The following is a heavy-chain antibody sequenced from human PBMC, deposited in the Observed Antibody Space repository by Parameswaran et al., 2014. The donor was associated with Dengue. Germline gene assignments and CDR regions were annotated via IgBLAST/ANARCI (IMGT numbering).Heavy chain of an antibody. V-gene: IGHV4-59*01. CDR3: ARDGHPGITIFGEYDAFDI. CDR2: IYYSGST. Sequence: RWIRQPPGKGLEWIGYIYYSGSTNYDPSLKSRVTISVDTSKNQFSLKLSSVTAADTAVYYCARDGHPGITIFGEYDAFDIWGQGTMVTVS. D-gene: IGHD3-3*01. J-gene: IGHJ3*02.